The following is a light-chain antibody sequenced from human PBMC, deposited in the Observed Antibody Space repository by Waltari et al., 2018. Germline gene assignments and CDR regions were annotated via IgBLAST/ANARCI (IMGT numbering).Light chain of an antibody. Sequence: QSVLTQPPSVSGAPGQRSTISCTGTSSNIGAGYDVHWYLQLPGTAPKLLILCNDNRPSGVPDRFSASKSDTSASLAITGLQAEDEADYYCQSYDSSLSGVLFGGGTKLTVL. CDR3: QSYDSSLSGVL. V-gene: IGLV1-40*01. CDR1: SSNIGAGYD. CDR2: CND. J-gene: IGLJ2*01.